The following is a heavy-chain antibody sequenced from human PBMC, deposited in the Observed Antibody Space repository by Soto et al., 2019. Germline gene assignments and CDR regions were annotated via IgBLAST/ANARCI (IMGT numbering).Heavy chain of an antibody. CDR2: IIPILGIA. CDR3: ARDAQYCSSTSCYLGLGIAY. V-gene: IGHV1-69*02. D-gene: IGHD2-2*01. Sequence: QVQLVQSGAEVKKPGSSVKVSCKASGGTFSSYTISWVRQVPGQGLEWMGRIIPILGIANYAQKFQGRVTITSNKSTSTAYMKLSSLRAEDTAVYYCARDAQYCSSTSCYLGLGIAYWGQGTLVTVSS. CDR1: GGTFSSYT. J-gene: IGHJ4*02.